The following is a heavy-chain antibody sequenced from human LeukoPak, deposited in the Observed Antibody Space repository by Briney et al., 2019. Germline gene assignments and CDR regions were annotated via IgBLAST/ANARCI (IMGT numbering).Heavy chain of an antibody. D-gene: IGHD3-22*01. J-gene: IGHJ3*02. CDR2: INSDGSST. CDR1: GFTFSSYG. V-gene: IGHV3-74*01. Sequence: PGGSLRLSCAASGFTFSSYGMHWVRQAPGKGLVWVSRINSDGSSTSYADSVKGRFTISRDNAKNTLYLQMNSLRAEDTAVYYCARVSRGVGRVVITGRAFDIWGQGTMVTVSS. CDR3: ARVSRGVGRVVITGRAFDI.